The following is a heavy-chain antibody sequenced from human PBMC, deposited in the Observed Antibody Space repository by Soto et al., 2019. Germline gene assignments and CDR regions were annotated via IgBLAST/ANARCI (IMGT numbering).Heavy chain of an antibody. CDR3: ARDRNDFYADLQYFDF. D-gene: IGHD4-17*01. CDR2: IYYSGST. Sequence: SETLSLTCTVSGGSVSSGSYYWSWIRQPPGKGLEWIGYIYYSGSTNYNPSLKSRVTISVDTSKNQFSLKLSSVTAADTTVYYCARDRNDFYADLQYFDFWGQRTLVTVSS. J-gene: IGHJ4*02. V-gene: IGHV4-61*01. CDR1: GGSVSSGSYY.